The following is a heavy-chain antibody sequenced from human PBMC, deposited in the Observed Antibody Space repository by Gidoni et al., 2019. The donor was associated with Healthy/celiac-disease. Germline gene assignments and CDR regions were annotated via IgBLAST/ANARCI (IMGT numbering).Heavy chain of an antibody. Sequence: QFHLVQSGAVVKKPGASVKVSCKASGYTFTSYGISWVRQASGQGLEWMGWISAYNGNTNYAQKLQGRVTMTTDTSTSTAYMELRSLRSDDTAVYYCARDNELDRGPHPPGAFDSWGQGTMVTVSA. CDR3: ARDNELDRGPHPPGAFDS. J-gene: IGHJ3*02. CDR2: ISAYNGNT. V-gene: IGHV1-18*01. D-gene: IGHD2-2*03. CDR1: GYTFTSYG.